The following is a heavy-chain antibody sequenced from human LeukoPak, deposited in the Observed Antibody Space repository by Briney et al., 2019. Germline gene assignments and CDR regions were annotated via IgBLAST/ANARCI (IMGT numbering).Heavy chain of an antibody. CDR1: GFTFSSYE. CDR3: VKGLGIMAARLDY. CDR2: ISGSGVTM. Sequence: GGSLRLSCAASGFTFSSYEMNWVRQAPGRGLEWVSYISGSGVTMYYADSVKGRFTISRDNSKNTVYLQMSSLKTEDTAVYYCVKGLGIMAARLDYWGQGTLVTVSS. V-gene: IGHV3-48*03. J-gene: IGHJ4*02. D-gene: IGHD6-6*01.